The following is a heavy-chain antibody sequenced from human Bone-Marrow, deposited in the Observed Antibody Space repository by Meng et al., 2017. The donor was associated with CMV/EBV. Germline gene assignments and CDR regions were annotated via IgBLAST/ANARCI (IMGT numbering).Heavy chain of an antibody. CDR3: ARPLDFWSEWRD. D-gene: IGHD3-3*01. J-gene: IGHJ4*02. Sequence: CSVSGGSISNSKYYWGWIRQPPGKGLEWIGSIYYTGTTYYTPSLRSRVTISVDTSKNQFSLKLTSVTAADTAVYYCARPLDFWSEWRDWGQGTPVTVSS. CDR1: GGSISNSKYY. CDR2: IYYTGTT. V-gene: IGHV4-39*01.